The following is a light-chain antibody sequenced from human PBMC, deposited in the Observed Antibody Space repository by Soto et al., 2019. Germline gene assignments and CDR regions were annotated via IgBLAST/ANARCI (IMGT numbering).Light chain of an antibody. J-gene: IGKJ1*01. CDR3: QQYGSSPLT. CDR1: QSVTGSY. CDR2: AAS. V-gene: IGKV3-20*01. Sequence: EIVLTQSPGTLSLSPGERATLSCRASQSVTGSYLAWYQQKPGQAPRLLIYAASSRATGIPDRFSGSGSGTDFTLTISRLEPEDFAVYSCQQYGSSPLTFGQGTKVEIK.